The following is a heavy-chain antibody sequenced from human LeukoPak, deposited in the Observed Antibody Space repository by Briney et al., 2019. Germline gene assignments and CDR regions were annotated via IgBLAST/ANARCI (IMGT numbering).Heavy chain of an antibody. CDR3: ARNMLEPRRYFDY. J-gene: IGHJ4*02. D-gene: IGHD2-8*01. V-gene: IGHV3-43*01. CDR1: GFAFHDYT. Sequence: PGDSLTLLCGPCGFAFHDYTMHWARHTPGKGLEWVSLITGDSGATVYADSVQGRFTVSRDNNKTSLYLQMHSLRSEDTALYYCARNMLEPRRYFDYWGQGTLVTVSS. CDR2: ITGDSGAT.